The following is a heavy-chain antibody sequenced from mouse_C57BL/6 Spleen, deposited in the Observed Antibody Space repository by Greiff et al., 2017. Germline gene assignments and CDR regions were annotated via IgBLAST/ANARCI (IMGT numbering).Heavy chain of an antibody. J-gene: IGHJ3*01. CDR1: GFSFNTYA. CDR2: IRSKSNNYAT. D-gene: IGHD2-3*01. V-gene: IGHV10-1*01. Sequence: EVQVVESGGGLVQPKGSLKLSCAASGFSFNTYAMNWVRQAPGKGLEWVARIRSKSNNYATYYADSVKDRFTISRDDSESMLYLQMNNLKTEDTAMYCCVRPPSYDGYPAWFAYWGQGTLVTVSA. CDR3: VRPPSYDGYPAWFAY.